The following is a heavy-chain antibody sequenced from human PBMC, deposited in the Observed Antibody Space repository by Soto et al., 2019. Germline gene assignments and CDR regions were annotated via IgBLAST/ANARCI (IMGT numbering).Heavy chain of an antibody. Sequence: GESLKISCKGSGYSFTSYWIGWVRQMPGKGLEWMGIIYPGDSDTRYSPSFQGQVTISADKSISTAYLQWSSLKASDTAMYYCARHQTATMGPFFYYYYYMDVWGKGTTVTVSS. V-gene: IGHV5-51*01. D-gene: IGHD5-12*01. CDR2: IYPGDSDT. J-gene: IGHJ6*03. CDR3: ARHQTATMGPFFYYYYYMDV. CDR1: GYSFTSYW.